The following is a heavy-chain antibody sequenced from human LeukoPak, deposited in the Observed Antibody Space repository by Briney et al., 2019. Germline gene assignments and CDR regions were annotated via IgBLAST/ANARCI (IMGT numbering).Heavy chain of an antibody. V-gene: IGHV3-23*01. J-gene: IGHJ5*02. Sequence: PGGSLRLSCAASGFSFGSYAMGWPRQAPGQGLEWVSAISGSGSHANYAESVKGRFTISRDNSKNTLYLQMHSLIAADTAVYYCGSGPVGTTVPWGQGTLVTVSS. CDR1: GFSFGSYA. CDR3: GSGPVGTTVP. CDR2: ISGSGSHA. D-gene: IGHD1-1*01.